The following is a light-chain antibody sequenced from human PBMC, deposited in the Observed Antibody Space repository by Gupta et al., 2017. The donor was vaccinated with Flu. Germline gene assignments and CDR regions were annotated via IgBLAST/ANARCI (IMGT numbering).Light chain of an antibody. V-gene: IGKV3-20*01. J-gene: IGKJ2*01. CDR3: QQYARSTYT. CDR1: QRLDSRR. Sequence: EIVLTLSPRTLSLSPGQRLTLSCRASQRLDSRRLAWSQQKPGQAPRLLIYGVSSSVTGIPDRFSGSGSGTDFTVTMSSREPEDSAVYYCQQYARSTYTFGQGSKLEIK. CDR2: GVS.